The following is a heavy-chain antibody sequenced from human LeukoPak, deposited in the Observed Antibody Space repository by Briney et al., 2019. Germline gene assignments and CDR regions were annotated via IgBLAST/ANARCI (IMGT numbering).Heavy chain of an antibody. D-gene: IGHD3-22*01. CDR1: GYTFTGYY. V-gene: IGHV1-2*02. Sequence: GASVKVSCKASGYTFTGYYMHWVRQAPGQGLEWMGWINPNSGGTNYAQEFQGRVTMTRDTSISTAYMELSRLRSDDTAVYYCARDPGYYDSSGYFSYWGQGTLVTVSS. CDR2: INPNSGGT. J-gene: IGHJ4*02. CDR3: ARDPGYYDSSGYFSY.